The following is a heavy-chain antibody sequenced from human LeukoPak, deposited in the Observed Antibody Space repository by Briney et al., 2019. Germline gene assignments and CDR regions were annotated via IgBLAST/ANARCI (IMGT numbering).Heavy chain of an antibody. CDR1: GFTVSRNY. Sequence: GGSLRLSCAASGFTVSRNYMSWVRQAPGKGLEWVSVIYSGGSTYYADSVKGRFTISRDNSKNTLYLQMNSLRAEDTAVYYCARDLCSGGSCYHQYWGQGTLVTVSS. CDR2: IYSGGST. CDR3: ARDLCSGGSCYHQY. V-gene: IGHV3-53*01. J-gene: IGHJ4*02. D-gene: IGHD2-15*01.